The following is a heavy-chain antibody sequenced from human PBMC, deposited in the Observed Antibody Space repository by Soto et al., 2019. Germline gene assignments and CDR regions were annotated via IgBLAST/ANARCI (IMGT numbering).Heavy chain of an antibody. J-gene: IGHJ4*02. CDR1: GFSLSTSGMC. CDR2: IDWDDDK. CDR3: ARIRSSAWMIDY. D-gene: IGHD6-19*01. Sequence: GSGPTLVNPTQTLTLTCTFSGFSLSTSGMCVNWIRQPPGKALEWLARIDWDDDKYYSTSLKTRLTISKDTSKNQVVLTMTNMDTVDTATYYCARIRSSAWMIDYWGQGTPVTVSS. V-gene: IGHV2-70*11.